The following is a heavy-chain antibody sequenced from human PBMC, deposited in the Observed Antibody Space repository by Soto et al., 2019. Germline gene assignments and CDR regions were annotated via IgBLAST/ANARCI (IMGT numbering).Heavy chain of an antibody. J-gene: IGHJ4*02. CDR1: GGTFSSYA. CDR3: AREGGPNRYCTNGVCHGYDY. D-gene: IGHD2-8*01. CDR2: IIPIFGTA. V-gene: IGHV1-69*13. Sequence: ALVEVSCKASGGTFSSYAISWVRQAPGQGLEWMGGIIPIFGTANYAQKFQGRVTITADESTSTAYMELSSLRSEDTAVYYCAREGGPNRYCTNGVCHGYDYWGQGTLVTVSS.